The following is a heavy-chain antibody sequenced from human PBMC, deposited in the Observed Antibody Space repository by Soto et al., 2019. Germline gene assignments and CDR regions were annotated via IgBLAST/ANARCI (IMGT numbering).Heavy chain of an antibody. J-gene: IGHJ3*02. CDR1: GFTFSNYG. CDR3: AKPPVEYSASYSFDI. CDR2: ISYDGSNI. D-gene: IGHD6-6*01. Sequence: QVQLVESGGGVVQPGTSLRLSCAASGFTFSNYGMHWVRQAPGKGLDWVAVISYDGSNIYYADSVKGRFTISRDNSKNTLYLQMNTLRAEDTAVYYCAKPPVEYSASYSFDIWGQGTMVTVSS. V-gene: IGHV3-30*18.